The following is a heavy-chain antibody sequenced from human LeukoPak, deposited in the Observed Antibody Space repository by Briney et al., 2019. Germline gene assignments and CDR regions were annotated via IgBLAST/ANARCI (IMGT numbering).Heavy chain of an antibody. CDR3: ARAPYCSGGSCYSYGGWFDY. J-gene: IGHJ4*02. V-gene: IGHV3-7*01. CDR2: IKQDGSEE. Sequence: GGSLRLCCAASGFTFSSYWMSWVRQAPGKGLEWVANIKQDGSEEYYVGSVKGRFTISRDNAKNSLYLQMNSLRAEDTAVYYCARAPYCSGGSCYSYGGWFDYWGQGTLVTVSS. CDR1: GFTFSSYW. D-gene: IGHD2-15*01.